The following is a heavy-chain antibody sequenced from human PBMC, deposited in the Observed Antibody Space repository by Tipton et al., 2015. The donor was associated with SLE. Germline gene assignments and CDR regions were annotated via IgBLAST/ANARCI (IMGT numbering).Heavy chain of an antibody. D-gene: IGHD2-15*01. CDR3: SRDTASSIAVVVATANDAFDI. V-gene: IGHV1-18*01. Sequence: QSGPEVKKPGASVKVSCEASGYTFTSYGISWVRQAPGQGLEWMGWISAYNGNTNYAQNLQGRVTMATDTSTSTAYMELRSLRSDDTAVYYCSRDTASSIAVVVATANDAFDIWGQGTMVTVSS. J-gene: IGHJ3*02. CDR2: ISAYNGNT. CDR1: GYTFTSYG.